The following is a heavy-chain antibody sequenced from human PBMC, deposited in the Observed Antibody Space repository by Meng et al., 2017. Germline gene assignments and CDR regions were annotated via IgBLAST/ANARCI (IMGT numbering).Heavy chain of an antibody. CDR2: IKSKTHGGTT. Sequence: RRSLRLSCVVSGSTLRNAWISWVRQAAGDGLEWVGRIKSKTHGGTTDYAAPVKGRLTIPRDDSTNTLYLQMNSMKTEDTAVYYYYTSSSFLPYTPNYYYDYGMDVWGQGTTVTVSS. V-gene: IGHV3-15*01. CDR3: YTSSSFLPYTPNYYYDYGMDV. CDR1: GSTLRNAW. D-gene: IGHD6-6*01. J-gene: IGHJ6*02.